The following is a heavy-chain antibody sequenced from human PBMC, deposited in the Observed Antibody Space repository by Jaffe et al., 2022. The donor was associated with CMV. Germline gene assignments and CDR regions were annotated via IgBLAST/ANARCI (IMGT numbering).Heavy chain of an antibody. CDR2: IYYSGST. V-gene: IGHV4-39*01. CDR3: ARRYYDFWSGYFQDYYYYYMDV. D-gene: IGHD3-3*01. CDR1: GGSISSSSYY. J-gene: IGHJ6*03. Sequence: QLQLQESGPGLVKPSETLSLTCTVSGGSISSSSYYWGWIRQPPGKGLEWIGSIYYSGSTYYNPSLKSRVTISVDTSKNQFSLKLSSVTAADTAVYYCARRYYDFWSGYFQDYYYYYMDVWGKGTTVTVSS.